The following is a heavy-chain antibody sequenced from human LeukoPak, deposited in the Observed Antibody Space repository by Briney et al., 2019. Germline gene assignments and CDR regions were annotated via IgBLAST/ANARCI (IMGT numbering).Heavy chain of an antibody. CDR3: AREARGYYGSGSYGDV. CDR1: GFTFSDYY. J-gene: IGHJ6*04. CDR2: INHSGST. V-gene: IGHV4-34*01. Sequence: GSLRLSCAASGFTFSDYYMSWIRQPPGKGLEWIGEINHSGSTNYNPSLKSRVTISVDTSKNQFSLKLSSVTAADTAVYYCAREARGYYGSGSYGDVWGKGTTVTVSS. D-gene: IGHD3-10*01.